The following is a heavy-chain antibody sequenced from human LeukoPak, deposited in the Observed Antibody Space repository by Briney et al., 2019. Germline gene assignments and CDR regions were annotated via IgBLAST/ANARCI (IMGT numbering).Heavy chain of an antibody. CDR2: ISGSGSGGST. CDR1: GFTFSSSA. V-gene: IGHV3-23*01. D-gene: IGHD3-10*01. J-gene: IGHJ4*02. CDR3: ARDRGSGLDY. Sequence: GGSLRLSCAASGFTFSSSAMSGVRQAPGKGLEWVSSISGSGSGGSTYYADSVKGRFTISRDNSKNTLYLQMNSLRAEDTAVYYCARDRGSGLDYWGQGTLVTVSS.